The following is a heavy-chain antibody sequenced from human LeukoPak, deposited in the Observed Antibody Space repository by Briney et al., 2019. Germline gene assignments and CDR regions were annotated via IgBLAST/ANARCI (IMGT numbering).Heavy chain of an antibody. D-gene: IGHD6-6*01. V-gene: IGHV1-46*01. CDR2: VNTSGGST. CDR1: GYIFTSYY. CDR3: ARAYSTSSPFDY. Sequence: ASVKVSCKASGYIFTSYYIHWVRQAPGHGHECMGMVNTSGGSTSDTQKFQGRVTMTGDTSMSTVYLELSSLRSEDTAVYYGARAYSTSSPFDYWGQGTLVTVSS. J-gene: IGHJ4*02.